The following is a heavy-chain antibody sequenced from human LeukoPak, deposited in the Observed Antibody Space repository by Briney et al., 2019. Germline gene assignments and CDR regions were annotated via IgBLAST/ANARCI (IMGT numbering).Heavy chain of an antibody. Sequence: PSETLSLTCTVSGGSISSSSYYWGWIRQPPGKGLEWTGSIYYSGSTYYNPSLKSRVTISVDTSKNQFSLKLSSVTAADTAVYYCARRGEQQLVEDYFDYWGQGTLVTVSS. V-gene: IGHV4-39*01. D-gene: IGHD6-13*01. CDR1: GGSISSSSYY. CDR2: IYYSGST. CDR3: ARRGEQQLVEDYFDY. J-gene: IGHJ4*02.